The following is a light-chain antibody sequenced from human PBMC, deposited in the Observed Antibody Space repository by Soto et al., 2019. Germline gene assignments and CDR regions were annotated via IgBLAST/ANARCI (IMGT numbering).Light chain of an antibody. J-gene: IGLJ3*02. CDR3: QSYDSSLSGSV. CDR1: SSNIGAGYD. CDR2: GNN. V-gene: IGLV1-40*01. Sequence: QSVLTQPPSVSGAPGQRVTISCTGSSSNIGAGYDVHWYQQLPGTAPKLLIYGNNNRPSVVPDRFSGSKSGTSASLAITGLQSEDEADYYCQSYDSSLSGSVFGGGTKVTVL.